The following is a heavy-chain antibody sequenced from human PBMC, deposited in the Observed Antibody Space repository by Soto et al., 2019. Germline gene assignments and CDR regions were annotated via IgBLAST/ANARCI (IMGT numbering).Heavy chain of an antibody. Sequence: XATLSLTCAVYGGSFSGYDWSGIRQPPGKGLEWIGEINHSVGTNYNPSLKSRATISVDTSKNQFSLKLSSVTAADTAVYYCARRGGSPYYWGYYYYGMDVCGQGTTVTVSS. D-gene: IGHD3-22*01. CDR1: GGSFSGYD. CDR3: ARRGGSPYYWGYYYYGMDV. J-gene: IGHJ6*02. V-gene: IGHV4-34*01. CDR2: INHSVGT.